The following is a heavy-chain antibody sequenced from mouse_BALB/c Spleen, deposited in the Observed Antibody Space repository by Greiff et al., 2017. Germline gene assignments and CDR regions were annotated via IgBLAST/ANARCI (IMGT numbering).Heavy chain of an antibody. D-gene: IGHD2-14*01. CDR1: GFNIKDYY. Sequence: EVQLQQSGAELVRPGALVKLSCKASGFNIKDYYMHWVKQRPEQGLEWIGWIDPENGNTIYDPKFQGKASITADTSSNTAYLQLSSLTSEDTAVYYCARWEGYDGKSMDYWGQGTSVTVSS. J-gene: IGHJ4*01. CDR2: IDPENGNT. CDR3: ARWEGYDGKSMDY. V-gene: IGHV14-1*02.